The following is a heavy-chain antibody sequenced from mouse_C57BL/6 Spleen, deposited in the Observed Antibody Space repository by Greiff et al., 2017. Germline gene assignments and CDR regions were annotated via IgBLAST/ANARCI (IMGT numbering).Heavy chain of an antibody. CDR1: GYTFTDYE. D-gene: IGHD3-3*01. Sequence: QVQLQQSGAELVRPGASVTLSCKASGYTFTDYEMHWVKQTPVHGLEWIGAIDPETGGTAYNQKFKGKAILTADKSSSTAYMERRSLTSEDSAVYYSTRRGTPPYYAMDYWGQGTSVTVSS. V-gene: IGHV1-15*01. CDR3: TRRGTPPYYAMDY. J-gene: IGHJ4*01. CDR2: IDPETGGT.